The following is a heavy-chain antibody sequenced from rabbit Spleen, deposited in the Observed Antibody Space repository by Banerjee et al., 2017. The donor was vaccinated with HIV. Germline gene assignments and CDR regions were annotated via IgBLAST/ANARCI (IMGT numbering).Heavy chain of an antibody. CDR3: ARDVDDVIGWNCGW. V-gene: IGHV1S45*01. J-gene: IGHJ4*01. D-gene: IGHD4-1*01. CDR2: INTITGKT. Sequence: QEQLEESGGGLVQPEGSLTLTCTASGFSFSEKEAMCWVRQAPGKGLEWIGCINTITGKTVYATWAKGRFTISRASSTTVTLQMTSLTAADTATYFCARDVDDVIGWNCGWWGPGTLVTVS. CDR1: GFSFSEKEA.